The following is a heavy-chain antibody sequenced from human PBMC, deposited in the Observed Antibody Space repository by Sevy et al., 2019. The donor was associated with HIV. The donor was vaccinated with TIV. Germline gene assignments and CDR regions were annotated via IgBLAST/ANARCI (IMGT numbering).Heavy chain of an antibody. V-gene: IGHV3-21*01. J-gene: IGHJ4*02. D-gene: IGHD6-6*01. CDR2: ISSSRSYI. CDR3: ARAGGSSSSYDY. Sequence: GGSLRLSCAASGFTFSSYSMNWVRQAPGKGLEWVSSISSSRSYIYYADSVKGRFTISRDNAKNSLYLPMNSLRAEDTAVYYCARAGGSSSSYDYWGQGTLVTVSS. CDR1: GFTFSSYS.